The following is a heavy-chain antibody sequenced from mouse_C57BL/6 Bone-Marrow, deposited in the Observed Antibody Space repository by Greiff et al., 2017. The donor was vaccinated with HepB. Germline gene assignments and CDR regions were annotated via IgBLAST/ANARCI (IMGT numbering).Heavy chain of an antibody. CDR2: IHHNSGST. V-gene: IGHV1-64*01. J-gene: IGHJ1*03. Sequence: QVQLQQPGAELVKPGASVKLSCKASGYTFTSYWMHWVKQRPGQGLEWIGMIHHNSGSTNYNEKFKSKATLTVDKSSSTAYMQLSSLTSEDSAVYYCASSLLCWYFDVWGTGTTVTVSS. CDR3: ASSLLCWYFDV. CDR1: GYTFTSYW. D-gene: IGHD2-10*01.